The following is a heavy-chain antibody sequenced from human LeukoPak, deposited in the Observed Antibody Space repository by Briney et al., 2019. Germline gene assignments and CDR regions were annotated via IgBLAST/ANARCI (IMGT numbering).Heavy chain of an antibody. J-gene: IGHJ4*02. CDR2: MNSNSGNT. D-gene: IGHD3-9*01. Sequence: ASVKVSCKASGYTFTSYDINWVRQATGQGLEWMGWMNSNSGNTGYAQKFQGRVTMTRNTSISTAYMELSSLRSEDTAVYYCARLRYFDWLLSRVYYFDYWGQGTLVTVSS. CDR3: ARLRYFDWLLSRVYYFDY. CDR1: GYTFTSYD. V-gene: IGHV1-8*01.